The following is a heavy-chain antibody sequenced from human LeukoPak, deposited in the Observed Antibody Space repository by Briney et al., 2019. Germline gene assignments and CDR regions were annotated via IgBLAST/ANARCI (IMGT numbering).Heavy chain of an antibody. J-gene: IGHJ4*02. D-gene: IGHD6-19*01. CDR2: ISGSGGST. CDR1: GFTFSSYA. V-gene: IGHV3-23*01. CDR3: AKLPVAGLYFDY. Sequence: GGSLRLSCAASGFTFSSYAMSWVRQAPGKGLEWVSAISGSGGSTYYVDSVKGRFTISRDNSKNTLYLQMNSLRVEDTAVYYCAKLPVAGLYFDYWGQGTLVTVSS.